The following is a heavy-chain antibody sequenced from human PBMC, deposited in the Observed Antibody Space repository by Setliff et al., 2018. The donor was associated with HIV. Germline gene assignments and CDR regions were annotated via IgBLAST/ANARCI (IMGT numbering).Heavy chain of an antibody. CDR2: IYRDGAT. J-gene: IGHJ4*02. Sequence: LRLSCVVSGFTVTDNYMSWVRQAPGKGLEWLSVIYRDGATYYKDSVKGRFTISRDISKNILSLQMNSLRDEDTAVYYCARGRIGYGDYFQWGQGTLVTVSS. D-gene: IGHD4-17*01. CDR1: GFTVTDNY. V-gene: IGHV3-53*01. CDR3: ARGRIGYGDYFQ.